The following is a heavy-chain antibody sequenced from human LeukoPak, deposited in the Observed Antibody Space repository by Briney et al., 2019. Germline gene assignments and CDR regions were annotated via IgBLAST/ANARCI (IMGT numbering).Heavy chain of an antibody. CDR3: ARVGSGSSYRPFDY. Sequence: GGSLRLSCAASGFTVSSNYMSWVRQAPGNGPEWVANIKEDESEKNYVDSVKGRFTISRDSAKNSLYLQMNSLRAEDTAVYYCARVGSGSSYRPFDYWGQGTLVTVSS. D-gene: IGHD3-10*01. V-gene: IGHV3-7*01. CDR2: IKEDESEK. CDR1: GFTVSSNY. J-gene: IGHJ4*02.